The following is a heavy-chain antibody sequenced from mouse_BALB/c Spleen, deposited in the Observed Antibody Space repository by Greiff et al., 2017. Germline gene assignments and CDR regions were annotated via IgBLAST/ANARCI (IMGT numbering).Heavy chain of an antibody. CDR1: GYSITSDYA. CDR2: ISYSGST. Sequence: EVQLVESGPGLVKPSQSLSLTCTVTGYSITSDYAWNWIRQFPGNKLEWMGYISYSGSTSYNPSLKSRISITRDTSKNQFFLQLNSVTTEDTATYYCATYYDYDASWFAYWGQGTLVTVSA. CDR3: ATYYDYDASWFAY. J-gene: IGHJ3*01. D-gene: IGHD2-4*01. V-gene: IGHV3-2*02.